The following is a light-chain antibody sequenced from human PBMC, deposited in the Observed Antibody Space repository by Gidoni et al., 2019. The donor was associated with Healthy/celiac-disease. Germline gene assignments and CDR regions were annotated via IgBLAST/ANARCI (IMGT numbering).Light chain of an antibody. Sequence: MTQSPATLSVSPGERATLSCRASQSVSSNLAWYQQKPGQAPRLLIHGASTRATGVPARFSGSGSRTEFTLTISRLQSEDFAVYCCQHHNNWPPRTFGQGTKVEIK. J-gene: IGKJ1*01. CDR3: QHHNNWPPRT. CDR1: QSVSSN. CDR2: GAS. V-gene: IGKV3-15*01.